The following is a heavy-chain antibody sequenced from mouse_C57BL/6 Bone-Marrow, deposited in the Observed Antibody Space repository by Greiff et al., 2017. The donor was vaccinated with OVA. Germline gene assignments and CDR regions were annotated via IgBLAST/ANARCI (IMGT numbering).Heavy chain of an antibody. J-gene: IGHJ3*01. CDR3: ARRIYYRTWFAY. Sequence: QVQLQQSGAELARPGASVKLSCKASGYTFTSYGISWVKQRTGQGLEWIGEIYPRSGNTYYNEKFKGKATLTADKSSSTAYMELRSLTSEDSAVYLCARRIYYRTWFAYWGQGTLVTVSA. CDR2: IYPRSGNT. D-gene: IGHD2-1*01. V-gene: IGHV1-81*01. CDR1: GYTFTSYG.